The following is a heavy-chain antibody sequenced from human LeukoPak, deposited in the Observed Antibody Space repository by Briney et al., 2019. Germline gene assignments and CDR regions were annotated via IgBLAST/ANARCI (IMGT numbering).Heavy chain of an antibody. V-gene: IGHV4-59*01. CDR3: ARGVYIAAAQYGY. D-gene: IGHD6-13*01. J-gene: IGHJ4*02. CDR2: IYCSGTT. CDR1: GGSISSYY. Sequence: SETLSLTCTVSGGSISSYYWSWIRQPPGKGLEWIGYIYCSGTTNYNPSLKSRVTISVDTSKNQFSLKLSSVTTADTAVYYCARGVYIAAAQYGYWGQGTLVTVSS.